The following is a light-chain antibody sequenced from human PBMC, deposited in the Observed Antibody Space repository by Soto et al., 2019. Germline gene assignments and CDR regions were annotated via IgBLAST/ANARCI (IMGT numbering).Light chain of an antibody. CDR3: QQYDSYSWT. J-gene: IGKJ1*01. CDR1: QSISTF. V-gene: IGKV1-5*01. CDR2: DAS. Sequence: DIQMTQSPSTLSASVGDRVTITCRASQSISTFLAWYQQKPGKAPKLLIFDASSLKSGVPSRFSGSGSGTEFTLTISSLQPDDFATYYCQQYDSYSWTFGQGTKV.